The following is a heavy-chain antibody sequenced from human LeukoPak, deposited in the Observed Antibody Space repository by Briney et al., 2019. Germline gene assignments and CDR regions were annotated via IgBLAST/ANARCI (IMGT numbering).Heavy chain of an antibody. D-gene: IGHD1-26*01. CDR1: GSTFSTYT. V-gene: IGHV3-48*01. CDR2: ISSIGSTI. CDR3: ARDLGATIFDFDY. J-gene: IGHJ4*02. Sequence: PGGSLRLSCAASGSTFSTYTMNWVRQAPGKGLEWVSSISSIGSTIYYADSVKGRFTISRDNAKNSLYLQMNSLRVEDTAVYYCARDLGATIFDFDYWGQGTLVTVSS.